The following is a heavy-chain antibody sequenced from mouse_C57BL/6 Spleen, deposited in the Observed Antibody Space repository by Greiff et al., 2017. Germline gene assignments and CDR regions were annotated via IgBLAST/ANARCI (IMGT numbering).Heavy chain of an antibody. J-gene: IGHJ2*01. Sequence: QVQLHQPGTELVKPWASVKLSCKASGYTFTSYWMHWVKQRPGQSLEWIGNIIPSNGGTNYNESFKSKATLTVDKSSRTAYMQLSSLTSEDSAVYYCARGGNGYYLNDWGQGTTLTVSS. V-gene: IGHV1-53*01. CDR2: IIPSNGGT. CDR1: GYTFTSYW. CDR3: ARGGNGYYLND.